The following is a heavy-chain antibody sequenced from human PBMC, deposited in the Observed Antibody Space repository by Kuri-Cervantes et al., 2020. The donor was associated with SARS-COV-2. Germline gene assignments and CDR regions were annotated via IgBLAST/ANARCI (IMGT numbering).Heavy chain of an antibody. CDR2: FDPEDGET. V-gene: IGHV1-24*01. D-gene: IGHD1-26*01. CDR3: ATPPPIVGASNWFDP. Sequence: ASVKVSCKVSGYTLTELSMHWVRQAPGKGLEWMGGFDPEDGETIYAQKFQGRVTMTEDTSTDTAYMELSSLRSEDTAVYYCATPPPIVGASNWFDPWGQGTLVTVSS. J-gene: IGHJ5*02. CDR1: GYTLTELS.